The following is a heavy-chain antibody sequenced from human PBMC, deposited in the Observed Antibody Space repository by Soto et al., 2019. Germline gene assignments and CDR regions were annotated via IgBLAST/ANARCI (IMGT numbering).Heavy chain of an antibody. D-gene: IGHD4-4*01. J-gene: IGHJ5*02. CDR2: INYRGST. CDR3: ARYNDHSIFSSWFDP. CDR1: GDSVSSDSYY. V-gene: IGHV4-61*01. Sequence: SETLPLTCSVSGDSVSSDSYYWSWIRQPPGKGLEWIGYINYRGSTNYNPSLRSRVTISIDTSKNQFSLKMTSVTAADTAVYYCARYNDHSIFSSWFDPWGLGTLVTVSS.